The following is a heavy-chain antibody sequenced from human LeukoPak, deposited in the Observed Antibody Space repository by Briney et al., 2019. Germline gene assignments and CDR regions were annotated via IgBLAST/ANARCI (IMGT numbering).Heavy chain of an antibody. Sequence: EASVKVSCKASGYTFTSYGISWVRQAPGQGLEWMGWISAYNGNTNYAQKLQGRVTMTTDTSTSTAYMELSSLRSEDTAVYYCAKDRKYCSSTSCPYYFDYWGQGTLVTVSS. V-gene: IGHV1-18*01. CDR1: GYTFTSYG. CDR2: ISAYNGNT. CDR3: AKDRKYCSSTSCPYYFDY. J-gene: IGHJ4*02. D-gene: IGHD2-2*01.